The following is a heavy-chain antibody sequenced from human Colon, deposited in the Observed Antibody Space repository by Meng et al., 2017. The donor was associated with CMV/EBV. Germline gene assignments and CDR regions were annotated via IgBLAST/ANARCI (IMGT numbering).Heavy chain of an antibody. D-gene: IGHD3-22*01. CDR1: GGSVSSGSYY. CDR2: IYYSGST. J-gene: IGHJ4*02. CDR3: ARGRSQSYDSSGYYTFPFDY. Sequence: GSLRLSCTVSGGSVSSGSYYWSWIRQPPGKGLEWIGYIYYSGSTNYNPSLKSRVTISVDTSKNQFSLKLSSVTAADTAVYYCARGRSQSYDSSGYYTFPFDYWGQGTLVTVSS. V-gene: IGHV4-61*01.